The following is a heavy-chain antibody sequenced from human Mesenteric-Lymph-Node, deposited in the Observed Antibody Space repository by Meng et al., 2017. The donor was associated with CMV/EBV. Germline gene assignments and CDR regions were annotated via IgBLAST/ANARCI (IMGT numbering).Heavy chain of an antibody. CDR2: MNPNSGNT. CDR1: GYTFTSYD. Sequence: ASVKVSCKASGYTFTSYDINWVRQATGQGLEWMGWMNPNSGNTAYAQKFQGRVTITRNTSISTAYMELSSLRSEDTAVYYCARGRRITIFGVVTKPIDYWGQGTLVTVSS. J-gene: IGHJ4*02. CDR3: ARGRRITIFGVVTKPIDY. D-gene: IGHD3-3*01. V-gene: IGHV1-8*03.